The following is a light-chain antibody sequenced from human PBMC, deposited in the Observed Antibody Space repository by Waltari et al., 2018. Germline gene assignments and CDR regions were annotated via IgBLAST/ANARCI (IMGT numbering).Light chain of an antibody. J-gene: IGLJ3*02. CDR2: DVS. CDR3: SSYTSSSTLWV. CDR1: SSDVGGYNY. Sequence: QSALTQPASVSGSPGQSITISCTGNSSDVGGYNYVSWYQQHPGKAPKLMIYDVSNRPSGVSKRFSGSKSGNTASLNISGLQAEDEADYYCSSYTSSSTLWVFGGGTKLTVL. V-gene: IGLV2-14*03.